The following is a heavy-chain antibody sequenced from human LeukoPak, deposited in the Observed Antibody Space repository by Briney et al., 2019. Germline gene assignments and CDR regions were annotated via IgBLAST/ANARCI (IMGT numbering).Heavy chain of an antibody. CDR1: GGPISSGDYY. CDR3: ARHSTFFGVVIIKGRVRGPFDY. CDR2: INHSGST. V-gene: IGHV4-39*01. Sequence: SETLSLTCTVSGGPISSGDYYWSWIRQPPGKGLEWIGEINHSGSTNYNPSLKSRVTISVDTSKNQFSLKLSSVTAADTAVYYCARHSTFFGVVIIKGRVRGPFDYWGQGTLVTVSS. J-gene: IGHJ4*02. D-gene: IGHD3-3*01.